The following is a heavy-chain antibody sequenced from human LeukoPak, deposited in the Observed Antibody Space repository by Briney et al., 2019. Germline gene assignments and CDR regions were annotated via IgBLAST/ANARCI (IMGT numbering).Heavy chain of an antibody. V-gene: IGHV3-33*06. Sequence: PGGSLRLSCAASGFXFSSYGIHWVRQAPGKGLEWVAVIWYDGSNKYYADSVKGRFTISRDNSKNTLYLQMNSLRAEDTAVYYCAKRRSTVIDYWGQGTLVTVSS. CDR3: AKRRSTVIDY. J-gene: IGHJ4*02. D-gene: IGHD3-22*01. CDR2: IWYDGSNK. CDR1: GFXFSSYG.